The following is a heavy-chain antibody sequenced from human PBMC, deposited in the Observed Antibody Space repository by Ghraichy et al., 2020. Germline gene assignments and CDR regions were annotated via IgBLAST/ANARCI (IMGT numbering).Heavy chain of an antibody. V-gene: IGHV1-18*01. CDR1: GYTFTSYG. J-gene: IGHJ6*02. CDR2: ISAYNGNT. Sequence: ASVKVSCKASGYTFTSYGISWVRQAPGQGLEWMGWISAYNGNTNYAQKLQGRVTMTTDTSTSTAYMELRSLRSDDTAVYYCAREGADYGDYVPHYYYGMDVWGQGTTVTVSS. D-gene: IGHD4-17*01. CDR3: AREGADYGDYVPHYYYGMDV.